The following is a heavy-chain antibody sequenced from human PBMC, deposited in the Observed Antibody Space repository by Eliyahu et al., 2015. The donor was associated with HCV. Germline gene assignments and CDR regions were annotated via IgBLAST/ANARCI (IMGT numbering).Heavy chain of an antibody. V-gene: IGHV3-23*01. CDR3: AKGSGYSYTRPFDY. D-gene: IGHD5-18*01. J-gene: IGHJ4*02. Sequence: EVQLLESGGGLVQPGGSLRLSCAASGFTFXXXAMSWVRQAPGKGLEWVSAISGXGGSTYYADSVKGRFTISRDNSKNTLYLQMNSLRAEDTAVYYCAKGSGYSYTRPFDYWGQGTLVTVSS. CDR2: ISGXGGST. CDR1: GFTFXXXA.